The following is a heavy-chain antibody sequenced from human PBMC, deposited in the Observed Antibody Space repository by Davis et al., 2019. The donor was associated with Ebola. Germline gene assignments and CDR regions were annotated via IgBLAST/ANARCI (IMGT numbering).Heavy chain of an antibody. J-gene: IGHJ4*02. D-gene: IGHD2-8*01. CDR3: ARGVYYFDY. CDR2: ISSGGSTI. Sequence: GASLKISCTASGFTFSSYGMNWVRQAPGKGLQWLSYISSGGSTIHYADSLKGRFTVSRDNAKNSLYLQMNSLGDEDTAVYYCARGVYYFDYWGQGTLVTVSS. CDR1: GFTFSSYG. V-gene: IGHV3-48*02.